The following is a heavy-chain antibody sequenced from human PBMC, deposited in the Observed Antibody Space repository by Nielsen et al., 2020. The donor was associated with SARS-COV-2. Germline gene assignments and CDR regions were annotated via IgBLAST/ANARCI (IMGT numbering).Heavy chain of an antibody. D-gene: IGHD6-6*01. V-gene: IGHV4-38-2*02. Sequence: SETLSLTCTVSGSSISSGYYWGWIRQPPGKGLEWIGSIYHSGSTYYNPSLKSRVTISVDRSKNQFSLKLSSVTAADTAVYYCARVAVRYSSSSFWPYYFDYWGQGTLVTVSS. CDR2: IYHSGST. CDR3: ARVAVRYSSSSFWPYYFDY. CDR1: GSSISSGYY. J-gene: IGHJ4*02.